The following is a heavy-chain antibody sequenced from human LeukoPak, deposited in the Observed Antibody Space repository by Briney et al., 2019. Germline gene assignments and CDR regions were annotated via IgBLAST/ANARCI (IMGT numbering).Heavy chain of an antibody. CDR2: INHSGST. CDR1: GGSFSGYY. D-gene: IGHD6-13*01. V-gene: IGHV4-34*01. CDR3: ARDVGYSSSWYRRGFDY. Sequence: KPSETLSLTCAVYGGSFSGYYWSWIRQPPGKGLEWIGEINHSGSTNYNPSLKSRVTISVDTSKNQFSLKLSSVTAADTDVYYCARDVGYSSSWYRRGFDYWGQGTLVTVSS. J-gene: IGHJ4*02.